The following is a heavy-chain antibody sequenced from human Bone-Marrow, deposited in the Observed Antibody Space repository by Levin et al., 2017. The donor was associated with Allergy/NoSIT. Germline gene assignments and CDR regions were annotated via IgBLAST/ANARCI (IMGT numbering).Heavy chain of an antibody. CDR3: VKDQCSSTGCYELDY. J-gene: IGHJ4*02. V-gene: IGHV3-9*01. CDR2: ISWNSGTM. Sequence: SLKISCAVSGFTFADHAMHWVRQAPGKGLEWVSGISWNSGTMTYADSVKGRFTISRDHAKNSLYLQMNSLRPEDTALYYCVKDQCSSTGCYELDYWGQGTLVTVSS. D-gene: IGHD2-2*01. CDR1: GFTFADHA.